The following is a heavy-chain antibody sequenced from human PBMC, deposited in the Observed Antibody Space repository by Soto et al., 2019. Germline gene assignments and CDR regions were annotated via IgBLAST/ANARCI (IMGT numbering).Heavy chain of an antibody. CDR2: VYYRGIT. J-gene: IGHJ3*02. Sequence: QVQLQESGPGLVKPSETLSLTCTVSGGSVSSESYYWNWIRQSQGKGLEWIGYVYYRGITNSKPSLKGLVSMSADTSKNQFSLKFTSVTAADTAVYYCARYRSRNGAFDIWGQGTKVTVSS. V-gene: IGHV4-61*01. D-gene: IGHD2-2*01. CDR3: ARYRSRNGAFDI. CDR1: GGSVSSESYY.